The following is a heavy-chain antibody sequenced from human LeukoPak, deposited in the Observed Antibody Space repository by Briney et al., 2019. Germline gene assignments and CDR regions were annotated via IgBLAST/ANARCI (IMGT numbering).Heavy chain of an antibody. CDR3: ARGGDYYQSSGYSSY. CDR2: IENKTGSGTT. J-gene: IGHJ4*02. Sequence: ARSLRLSCAASGFSFSDAWMGWVRQLPGKGLEWVGRIENKTGSGTTDYANSVKGLSTISTENSKTMMYLQMNTLRAEDTAVYYCARGGDYYQSSGYSSYWGQGTLVTVSS. CDR1: GFSFSDAW. V-gene: IGHV3-15*04. D-gene: IGHD3-22*01.